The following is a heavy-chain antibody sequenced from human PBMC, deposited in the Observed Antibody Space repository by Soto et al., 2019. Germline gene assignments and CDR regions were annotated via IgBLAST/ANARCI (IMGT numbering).Heavy chain of an antibody. J-gene: IGHJ6*03. CDR1: GYTFTSYG. Sequence: ASVKVSCKASGYTFTSYGISWVRQAPGQGLEWIGWISAYNGNTNYAQKLQGRVTMTTDTSTSTAYMELRSLRSDDTAVYYCARELLWLGELGPLPYYMDVWGKGTTFTVSS. CDR3: ARELLWLGELGPLPYYMDV. CDR2: ISAYNGNT. V-gene: IGHV1-18*01. D-gene: IGHD3-10*01.